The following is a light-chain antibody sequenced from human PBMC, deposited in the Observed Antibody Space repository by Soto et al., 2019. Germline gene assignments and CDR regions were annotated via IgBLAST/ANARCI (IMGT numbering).Light chain of an antibody. CDR2: DVS. CDR3: SSYTSSSTGV. CDR1: SSDVGGYNY. V-gene: IGLV2-14*01. J-gene: IGLJ1*01. Sequence: QSVLTQPASVSGSPGEASTISCTRNSSDVGGYNYVSWYQQHPGKAPKLMIYDVSNRPSGVSNRFSGSKSGNTASLTISGLQAEDEADYYCSSYTSSSTGVFGTGTKVT.